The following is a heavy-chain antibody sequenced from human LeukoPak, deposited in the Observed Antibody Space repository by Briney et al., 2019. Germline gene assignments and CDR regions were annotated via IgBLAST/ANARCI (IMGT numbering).Heavy chain of an antibody. D-gene: IGHD3-16*01. CDR1: GFTFSNYW. CDR2: LKQDGTET. CDR3: ARVVSWGWFDP. V-gene: IGHV3-7*01. Sequence: GGSLRLSCAASGFTFSNYWMGWVRQAPGKGLEWVANLKQDGTETHYVDSVRGRFTISRDNANNSLYLLMSSLRAEDTAVYYCARVVSWGWFDPWGQGTLVTVSS. J-gene: IGHJ5*02.